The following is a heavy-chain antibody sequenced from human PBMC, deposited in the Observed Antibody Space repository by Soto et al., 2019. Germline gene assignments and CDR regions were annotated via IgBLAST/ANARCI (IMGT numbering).Heavy chain of an antibody. D-gene: IGHD2-2*01. J-gene: IGHJ4*02. Sequence: QVQLVESGGGVVQPGRSLRLSCAASGFTFSSYGMHWVRQAPGKGLEWVAVISYDGSNKYYADSVKGRFTISRDNSKKTLYLQMNSLSAEDTAVYYCAKDGTPIVVVPKGPYDYRGQGTLVTVSS. CDR2: ISYDGSNK. CDR1: GFTFSSYG. V-gene: IGHV3-30*18. CDR3: AKDGTPIVVVPKGPYDY.